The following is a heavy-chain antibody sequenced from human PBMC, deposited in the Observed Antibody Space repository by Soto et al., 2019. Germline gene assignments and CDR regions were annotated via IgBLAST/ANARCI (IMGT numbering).Heavy chain of an antibody. V-gene: IGHV3-11*01. CDR1: GFTFSDYY. CDR3: ARASPSFYSNYLDC. J-gene: IGHJ4*02. D-gene: IGHD4-4*01. Sequence: QVQLVESGGGLVKPGGSLRLSCAASGFTFSDYYMSWIRQAPGKGLEWVSYISSSGSSVYYADSVKGRFTISRDNAKNSQYLQMNSLRAEDTAVYYCARASPSFYSNYLDCWGQGTLVTVSS. CDR2: ISSSGSSV.